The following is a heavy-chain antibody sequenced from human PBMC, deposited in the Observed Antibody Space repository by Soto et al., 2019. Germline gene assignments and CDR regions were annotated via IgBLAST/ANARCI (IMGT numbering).Heavy chain of an antibody. CDR2: IYTSGST. CDR3: ARSGAAAGSYYYYGMDV. D-gene: IGHD6-13*01. J-gene: IGHJ6*02. CDR1: GGSISSYY. V-gene: IGHV4-4*07. Sequence: SETLSLTCTVSGGSISSYYWSWIRQPAGKGLEWIGRIYTSGSTNYNPSLKSRVTMSVDTSKNQFSLKLSSVTAADTAVYYCARSGAAAGSYYYYGMDVWGQGTAVTVSS.